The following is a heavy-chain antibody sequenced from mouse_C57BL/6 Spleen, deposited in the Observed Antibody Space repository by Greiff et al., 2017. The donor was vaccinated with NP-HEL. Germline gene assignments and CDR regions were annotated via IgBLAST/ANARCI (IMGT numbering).Heavy chain of an antibody. V-gene: IGHV1-69*01. CDR1: GYTFTSYW. CDR2: IDPSDSYT. CDR3: ARWGDYFDY. Sequence: VQLQQPGAELVMPGASVKLSCKASGYTFTSYWMHWVKQRPGQGLEWIGVIDPSDSYTNYNEKFKSKATLTVDKSSSTAYMQLSSLTSEDSAVYYCARWGDYFDYWGQGTTLTVSS. J-gene: IGHJ2*01.